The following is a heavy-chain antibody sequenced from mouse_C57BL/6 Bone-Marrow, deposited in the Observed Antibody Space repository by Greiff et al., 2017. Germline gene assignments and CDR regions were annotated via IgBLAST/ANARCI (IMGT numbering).Heavy chain of an antibody. J-gene: IGHJ4*01. D-gene: IGHD1-1*01. CDR2: ISNGGGST. Sequence: EVQLVESGGGLVQPGGSLKLSCAASGFTFSDYYMYWVRQTPEKRLEWVAYISNGGGSTYYPDTVKGRFTISRDNAKNTLYLQMSRLKSEDTAMYYCARRGTTVGAVDYWGQGTSVTVSS. CDR1: GFTFSDYY. CDR3: ARRGTTVGAVDY. V-gene: IGHV5-12*01.